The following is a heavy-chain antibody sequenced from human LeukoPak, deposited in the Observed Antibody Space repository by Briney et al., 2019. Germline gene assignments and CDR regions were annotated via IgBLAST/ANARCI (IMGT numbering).Heavy chain of an antibody. CDR1: GGTFSSYA. D-gene: IGHD6-13*01. V-gene: IGHV1-69*06. CDR3: ARLMTAAGTRPTYYFDY. J-gene: IGHJ4*02. CDR2: IIPIFGTA. Sequence: SVKVACKPSGGTFSSYAIDWVRQAPGQALEWIGGIIPIFGTANYAQKFQGRVTITADKSTSTAYMELSSLRSEYTAVYYCARLMTAAGTRPTYYFDYWGQGTLVTVSS.